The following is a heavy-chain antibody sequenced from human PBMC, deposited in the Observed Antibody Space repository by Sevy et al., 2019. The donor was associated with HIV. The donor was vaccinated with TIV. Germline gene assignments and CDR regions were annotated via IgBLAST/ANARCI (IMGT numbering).Heavy chain of an antibody. CDR1: GFTFRSYS. CDR2: ISYDGRNT. D-gene: IGHD1-20*01. CDR3: ARGSVSGIFFYYGLDI. V-gene: IGHV3-30*04. Sequence: GGSLILSCAASGFTFRSYSMHWVRQAPGKGLEWLTLISYDGRNTYYADSVKTRFTISRDNSNNTLYLQMNSLRPEDTAVYYCARGSVSGIFFYYGLDIWGQGTTVTVSS. J-gene: IGHJ6*02.